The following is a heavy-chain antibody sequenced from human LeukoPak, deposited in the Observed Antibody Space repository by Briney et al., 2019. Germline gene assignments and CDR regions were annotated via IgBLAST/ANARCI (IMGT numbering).Heavy chain of an antibody. J-gene: IGHJ4*02. D-gene: IGHD6-19*01. CDR2: IIPIFGTA. Sequence: GASVKVSCKASGYTFTSYGISWVRQAPGQGLEWMGGIIPIFGTANYAQKFQGRVTITADESTSTAYMEVSSLRSEDRAVYYCARRGIAVAGTDGFDYWGQGTLVTVSS. CDR3: ARRGIAVAGTDGFDY. CDR1: GYTFTSYG. V-gene: IGHV1-69*13.